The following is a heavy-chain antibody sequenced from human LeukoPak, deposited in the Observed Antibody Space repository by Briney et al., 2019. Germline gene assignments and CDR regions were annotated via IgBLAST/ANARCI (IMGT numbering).Heavy chain of an antibody. CDR1: GFSVSSNY. D-gene: IGHD3-22*01. CDR3: ARDQGYYDSSVLGAFDI. V-gene: IGHV3-66*01. J-gene: IGHJ3*02. Sequence: PGGSLRLSCAASGFSVSSNYMSWVRQAPGKGLEWVSVIYSGGSTYYADSVKGRFTISRDNSKNTLYLQMNSLRAEDTAVYCCARDQGYYDSSVLGAFDIWGQGTMVTVSS. CDR2: IYSGGST.